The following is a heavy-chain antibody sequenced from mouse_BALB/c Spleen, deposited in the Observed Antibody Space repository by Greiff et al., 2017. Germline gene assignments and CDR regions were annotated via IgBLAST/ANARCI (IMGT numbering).Heavy chain of an antibody. CDR2: INSNGGST. Sequence: EVNVVESGGGLVQPGGSLKLSCAASGFTFSSYGMSWVRQTPDKRLELVATINSNGGSTYYPDSVKGRFTISRDNAKNTLYLQMSSLKSEDTAMYYCARDSRLAYYAMDYWGQGTSVTVSS. CDR1: GFTFSSYG. J-gene: IGHJ4*01. V-gene: IGHV5-6-3*01. CDR3: ARDSRLAYYAMDY.